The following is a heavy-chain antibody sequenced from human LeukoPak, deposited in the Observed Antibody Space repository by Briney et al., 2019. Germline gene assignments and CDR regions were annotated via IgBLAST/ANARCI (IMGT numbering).Heavy chain of an antibody. CDR1: AYSFTSYW. CDR3: AREHYSYGLAY. V-gene: IGHV5-51*01. J-gene: IGHJ4*02. Sequence: GQSLKISCNGSAYSFTSYWIGWVRQLPGKGLEWMGIIYPGDSDTRYSPSFQGQVTISADKSISTAYLQWSSLKASDTAMYYCAREHYSYGLAYWGQGTLVTVSS. CDR2: IYPGDSDT. D-gene: IGHD5-18*01.